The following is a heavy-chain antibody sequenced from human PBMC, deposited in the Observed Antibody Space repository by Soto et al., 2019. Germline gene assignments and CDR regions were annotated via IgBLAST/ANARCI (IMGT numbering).Heavy chain of an antibody. J-gene: IGHJ6*02. CDR2: IIPIFGTA. CDR3: AXAEGGDAHYYYYYGMDV. Sequence: SVEVSCKASGGTFSSYAISWVRQAPGQGLEWMGGIIPIFGTANYAQKFQGRVTITADESTSTAYMELSSLRSEDTAVYYCAXAEGGDAHYYYYYGMDVWGQGTTVTVSS. D-gene: IGHD4-17*01. CDR1: GGTFSSYA. V-gene: IGHV1-69*13.